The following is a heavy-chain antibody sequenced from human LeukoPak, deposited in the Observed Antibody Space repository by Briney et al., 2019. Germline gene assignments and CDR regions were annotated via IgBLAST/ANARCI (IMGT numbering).Heavy chain of an antibody. V-gene: IGHV4-59*01. J-gene: IGHJ4*02. Sequence: SETLSLTCTVSGGSISNYYWSWIRQPPGKGLEWIGYIYYSGSTNYNPSLKSRVTISVDTSKNQFSLKLSSVTTADTAVYYCTRDSRNGYLFDYWGQGTLVTVSS. CDR3: TRDSRNGYLFDY. CDR1: GGSISNYY. D-gene: IGHD5-24*01. CDR2: IYYSGST.